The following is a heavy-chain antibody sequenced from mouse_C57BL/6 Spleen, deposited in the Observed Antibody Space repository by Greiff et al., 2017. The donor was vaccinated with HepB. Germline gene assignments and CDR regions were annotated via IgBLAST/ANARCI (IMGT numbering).Heavy chain of an antibody. CDR2: IHPNSGST. J-gene: IGHJ4*01. Sequence: VKLQQPGAELVKPGASVKLSCKASGYNFTSYWMHWVKQRPGQGLEWIGMIHPNSGSTNYNEKFKSKATLTVDKSSSTAYMQLSSLTSEDSAVYYCATTVVATKAMDYWGQGTSVTVSS. V-gene: IGHV1-64*01. CDR3: ATTVVATKAMDY. CDR1: GYNFTSYW. D-gene: IGHD1-1*01.